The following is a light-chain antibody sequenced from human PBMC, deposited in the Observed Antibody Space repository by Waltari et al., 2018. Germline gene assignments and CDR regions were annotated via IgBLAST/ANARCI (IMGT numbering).Light chain of an antibody. CDR3: ATWDGSLTAWV. J-gene: IGLJ3*02. CDR1: TSNIGRNY. CDR2: RNN. V-gene: IGLV1-47*01. Sequence: QSVLTQPPSASGTPGQRVTISCSGGTSNIGRNYVYWYQQFPGTAPKLLVYRNNGRPSGVPNGVAGSKSGTSASLAISGLRSEDEADYYCATWDGSLTAWVFGGGTKLTVL.